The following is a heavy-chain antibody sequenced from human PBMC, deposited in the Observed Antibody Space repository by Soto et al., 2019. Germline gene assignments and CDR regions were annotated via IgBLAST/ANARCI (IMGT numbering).Heavy chain of an antibody. Sequence: SVKVSCKASGGTFSSYTISWVRQAPGQGLEWMGRIIPILGIANYAQKFQGRVTITADKSTSTAYMELSSLRSEDTAVYYGARGLSSGWYSNIDYWGQGTLVTVSS. CDR3: ARGLSSGWYSNIDY. D-gene: IGHD6-19*01. J-gene: IGHJ4*02. CDR2: IIPILGIA. V-gene: IGHV1-69*02. CDR1: GGTFSSYT.